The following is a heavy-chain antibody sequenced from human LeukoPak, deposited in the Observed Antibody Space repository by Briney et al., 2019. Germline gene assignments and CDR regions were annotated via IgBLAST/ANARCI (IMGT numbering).Heavy chain of an antibody. V-gene: IGHV3-7*01. CDR1: GFTFSSYW. CDR3: ARDGLGSAFDY. Sequence: GGSLRLSCAASGFTFSSYWMTWVRQAPGKGLEWVANIKQDGSEEYYVDSVKGRFTISRDNAENSLYLQMNSLRAEDTAVYYCARDGLGSAFDYWGQGTLVTVSS. J-gene: IGHJ4*02. CDR2: IKQDGSEE. D-gene: IGHD3/OR15-3a*01.